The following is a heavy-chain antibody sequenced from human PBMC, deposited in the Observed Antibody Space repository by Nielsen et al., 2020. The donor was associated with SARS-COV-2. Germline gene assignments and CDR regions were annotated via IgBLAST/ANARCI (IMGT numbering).Heavy chain of an antibody. J-gene: IGHJ4*02. CDR2: IIPFFGTA. CDR1: GYTFTSYG. Sequence: SVKVSCKASGYTFTSYGISWVRQAPGQGLEWMGGIIPFFGTANYAQKFQGRVTITADESTSTAYMELSSLRSEDTAVYYCARAEGYYDSSGYFPYWGQGTLVTVSS. CDR3: ARAEGYYDSSGYFPY. V-gene: IGHV1-69*13. D-gene: IGHD3-22*01.